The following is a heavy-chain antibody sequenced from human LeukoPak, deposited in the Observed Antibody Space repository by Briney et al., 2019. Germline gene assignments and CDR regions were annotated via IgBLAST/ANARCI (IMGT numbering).Heavy chain of an antibody. Sequence: GGSLRLSCAASGFTFSSYTMSWVRQAPGKGLEWVSTITTSDDNTYYADSVKGRFTVSRDNSKNTLFLQMNSLRAEDTAVYYCAKDGGLWVSAHWGDSWGRGTLVTVSS. CDR3: AKDGGLWVSAHWGDS. D-gene: IGHD7-27*01. CDR2: ITTSDDNT. CDR1: GFTFSSYT. J-gene: IGHJ4*02. V-gene: IGHV3-23*01.